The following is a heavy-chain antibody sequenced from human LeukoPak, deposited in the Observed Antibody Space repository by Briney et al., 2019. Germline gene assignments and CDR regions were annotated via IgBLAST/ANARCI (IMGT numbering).Heavy chain of an antibody. Sequence: GGSLRLSCAASGFTVSSNYMSWVRQAPGKGLEWVSAIYSSGSTYYAASVKGRFTISRDNSKNTPYLQMNSLRAEDTAVYYCASRSLWYGEDYWGQGTLVTVSS. J-gene: IGHJ4*02. CDR1: GFTVSSNY. D-gene: IGHD3-10*01. CDR2: IYSSGST. CDR3: ASRSLWYGEDY. V-gene: IGHV3-53*01.